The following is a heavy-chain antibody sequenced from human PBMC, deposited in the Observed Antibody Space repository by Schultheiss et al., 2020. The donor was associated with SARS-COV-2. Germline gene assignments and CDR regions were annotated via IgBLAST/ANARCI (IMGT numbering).Heavy chain of an antibody. CDR2: INPNSGGT. CDR1: GYTFTGYY. V-gene: IGHV1-2*02. J-gene: IGHJ6*02. CDR3: ARGGRTTYYYGSGSYYKAPRYYYYGMDV. Sequence: ASVKVSCKASGYTFTGYYMHWVRQAPGQGLEWMGWINPNSGGTNYAQKFQGRVTMTRDTSISTAYMELSRLRSDDTAVYYCARGGRTTYYYGSGSYYKAPRYYYYGMDVWGQGTTVTVSS. D-gene: IGHD3-10*01.